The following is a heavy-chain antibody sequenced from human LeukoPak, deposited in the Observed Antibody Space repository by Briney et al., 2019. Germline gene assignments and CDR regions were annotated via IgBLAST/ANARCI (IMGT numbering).Heavy chain of an antibody. CDR1: GVTFRSNN. Sequence: GGSLRLSCATSGVTFRSNNMNWVRQAPGKGLEWVSSISGSGSYIFYADSVKGRFTISRDTAENSLYLQMNSLRAEDTAIYYCARGSGSSSWYSYFDYWGQGTLVTVSS. CDR2: ISGSGSYI. D-gene: IGHD6-13*01. J-gene: IGHJ4*02. CDR3: ARGSGSSSWYSYFDY. V-gene: IGHV3-21*01.